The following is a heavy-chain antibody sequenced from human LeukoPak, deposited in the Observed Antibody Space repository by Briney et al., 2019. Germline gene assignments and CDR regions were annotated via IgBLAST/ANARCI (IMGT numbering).Heavy chain of an antibody. CDR1: GFTFRNSW. V-gene: IGHV3-74*01. J-gene: IGHJ6*02. CDR2: INSDGTTT. Sequence: GGSLRLSCAASGFTFRNSWMNWVRQAPGKGLVWVSRINSDGTTTTCADSVKGRFIISRDNAKNTLYLQMNSLRAEDTAVYYCVKRDGYKPWDYNGMDVWGQGTTVTVSS. CDR3: VKRDGYKPWDYNGMDV. D-gene: IGHD5-24*01.